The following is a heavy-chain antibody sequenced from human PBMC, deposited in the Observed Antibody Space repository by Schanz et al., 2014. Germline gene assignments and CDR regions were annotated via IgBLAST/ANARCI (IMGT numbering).Heavy chain of an antibody. Sequence: EVQLVESGGGLVQPGVSLRLSCSASGFTFSSYSMYWVRQAPGKGLEWVSYISNSGTTIYYADSVKGRFTISRDNAKNSLYLQMNSLRVEDTAVYYCAKDLISGWSGFDYWGQGTLVTVSS. V-gene: IGHV3-48*04. D-gene: IGHD6-19*01. CDR1: GFTFSSYS. J-gene: IGHJ4*02. CDR3: AKDLISGWSGFDY. CDR2: ISNSGTTI.